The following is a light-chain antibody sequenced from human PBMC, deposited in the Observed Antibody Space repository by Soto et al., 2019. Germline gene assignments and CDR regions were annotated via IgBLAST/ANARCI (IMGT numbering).Light chain of an antibody. J-gene: IGLJ1*01. CDR2: YDS. CDR1: NIGSKS. V-gene: IGLV3-21*01. CDR3: QVWDTSNDHHV. Sequence: SYELTQSPSLSVAPGQTATITCGGNNIGSKSVNWYQHKAGQAPVLVMSYDSDRPSGIPERFSGSNSGNTATLTLSRVESGDEAEYYWQVWDTSNDHHVFGSGTKLTVL.